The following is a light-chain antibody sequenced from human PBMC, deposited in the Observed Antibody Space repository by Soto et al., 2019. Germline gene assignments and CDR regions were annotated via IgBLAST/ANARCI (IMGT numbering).Light chain of an antibody. CDR3: SSYTSSSSYV. Sequence: QSALTQPASVSGSPGQSITISCTGTSSDVGGYNYVSWYQQHPGKAPNLMIYDVINRLSGVSNRFSGSKSGNTASLTISGLQAEDEADYYCSSYTSSSSYVFGTGTKVTVL. CDR1: SSDVGGYNY. V-gene: IGLV2-14*01. CDR2: DVI. J-gene: IGLJ1*01.